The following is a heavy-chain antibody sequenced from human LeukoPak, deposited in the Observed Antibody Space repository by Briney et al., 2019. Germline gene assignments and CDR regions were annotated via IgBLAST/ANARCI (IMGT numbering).Heavy chain of an antibody. D-gene: IGHD2-15*01. CDR1: GFAFNMFA. Sequence: GGSLRLSCAGTGFAFNMFAIDWVRQAPGKGLEWVSGLTRDGSSTTYADSVKGRFTISRDKSQNSVFLQMNSLRPVDTAVYYCAREQRIRHCSEGVCTEGYYFDYWGQGTLVTVSS. CDR3: AREQRIRHCSEGVCTEGYYFDY. V-gene: IGHV3-23*01. J-gene: IGHJ4*02. CDR2: LTRDGSST.